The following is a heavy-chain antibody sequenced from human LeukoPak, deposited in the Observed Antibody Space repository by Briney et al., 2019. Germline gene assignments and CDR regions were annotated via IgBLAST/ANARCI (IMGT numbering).Heavy chain of an antibody. Sequence: GGSLRLSCAASGFTFSSYAMSWVRQAPGKGLEWVSAISGIGGSTYYADSVKGRFTISRDNSKNTLYLQMNSLRAEDTAVYYCAKDRVYCSGGSCYPTNWFAPWGQGTLVTVSS. CDR3: AKDRVYCSGGSCYPTNWFAP. D-gene: IGHD2-15*01. V-gene: IGHV3-23*01. CDR1: GFTFSSYA. J-gene: IGHJ5*02. CDR2: ISGIGGST.